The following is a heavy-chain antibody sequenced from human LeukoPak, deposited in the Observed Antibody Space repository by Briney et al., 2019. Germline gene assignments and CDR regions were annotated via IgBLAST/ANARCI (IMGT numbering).Heavy chain of an antibody. D-gene: IGHD1-1*01. Sequence: GWSLRLSCAASGFPFHYYTMKWARQAPGKGLEWVSSINSGGGSVCYADSVKGRFTISRDDAQNSLYLQMNSLRAEDTAVYYCARSWKAGGWGQGTLVTVSS. J-gene: IGHJ4*02. V-gene: IGHV3-21*06. CDR2: INSGGGSV. CDR1: GFPFHYYT. CDR3: ARSWKAGG.